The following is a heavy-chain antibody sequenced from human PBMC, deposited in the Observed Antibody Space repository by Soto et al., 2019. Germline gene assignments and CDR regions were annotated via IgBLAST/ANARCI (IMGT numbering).Heavy chain of an antibody. CDR2: IYTSGST. J-gene: IGHJ5*02. Sequence: WETLSLTCTVSGGSISSYYWSWIRQPAGKGLEWIGRIYTSGSTNYNPSLKSRVTMSVDTSKNQFSLKLSSVTAADTAVYYCARDRRGGATEGNWFGPWGQGTRVTVSS. V-gene: IGHV4-4*07. CDR1: GGSISSYY. CDR3: ARDRRGGATEGNWFGP. D-gene: IGHD1-26*01.